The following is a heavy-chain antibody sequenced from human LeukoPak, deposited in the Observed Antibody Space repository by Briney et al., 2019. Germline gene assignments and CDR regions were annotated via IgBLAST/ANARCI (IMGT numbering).Heavy chain of an antibody. CDR1: GYTFTGYY. D-gene: IGHD5-12*01. V-gene: IGHV1-2*02. CDR3: ARVIVATILQSPCFDY. J-gene: IGHJ4*02. Sequence: ASVKVSCKASGYTFTGYYMHWVRQAPGQGLEWMGWINPNSGGTNYAQKFQGRVTMTRDTSISTAYMELSRLSSDDTAVYYCARVIVATILQSPCFDYWGQGTLVTVSS. CDR2: INPNSGGT.